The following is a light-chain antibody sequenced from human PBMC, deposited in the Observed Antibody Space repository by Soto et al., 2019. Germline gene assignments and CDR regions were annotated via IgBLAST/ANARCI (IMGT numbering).Light chain of an antibody. CDR3: AAWDDSLSAFYV. CDR1: SSNIGSNY. J-gene: IGLJ1*01. V-gene: IGLV1-47*01. CDR2: RNN. Sequence: QPVLTQPPSASGTPGQGVTISCSESSSNIGSNYVYWYQQLPGTAPKLLIYRNNQRPSGVPDRFSGSKSGTSASLAISGLRSEDEADYYCAAWDDSLSAFYVFGTGTKVTVL.